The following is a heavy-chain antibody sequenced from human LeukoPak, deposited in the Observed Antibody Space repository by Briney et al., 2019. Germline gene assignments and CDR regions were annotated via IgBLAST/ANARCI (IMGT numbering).Heavy chain of an antibody. CDR3: AKNTQYSGYYDC. CDR1: GYTFSSYP. CDR2: ISDSGGIT. V-gene: IGHV3-23*01. Sequence: GGSLRLSCAASGYTFSSYPMTWVRQAPGKGPEWVSFISDSGGITYYADSVKGRFTISRDNSKNTLYLQMNSLRAEDTAVYYCAKNTQYSGYYDCWGQGTLVAVSS. D-gene: IGHD6-6*01. J-gene: IGHJ4*02.